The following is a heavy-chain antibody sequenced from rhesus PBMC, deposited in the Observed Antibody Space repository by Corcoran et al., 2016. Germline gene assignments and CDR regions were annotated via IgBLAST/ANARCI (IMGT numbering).Heavy chain of an antibody. V-gene: IGHV4-173*01. CDR1: GGSISSNY. Sequence: QLQLQESGPGLVKPSETLSLTCAVSGGSISSNYWSWIRQPPGKGLEWIGRISGSGGSTGYHPSLQSRGTISTDTSKTQCALKLSSVTAADTAVYYCARGIFGPFDSWGQGVVVTVSS. D-gene: IGHD3-3*01. J-gene: IGHJ6*01. CDR2: ISGSGGST. CDR3: ARGIFGPFDS.